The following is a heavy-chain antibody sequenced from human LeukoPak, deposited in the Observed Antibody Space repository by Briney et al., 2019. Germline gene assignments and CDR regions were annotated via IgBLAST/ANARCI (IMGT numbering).Heavy chain of an antibody. Sequence: PGGSLRLSCAASGFTFSSYEMNWVRQAPGKGLQWVSYIISSGSTIYYADSVKGRFTISRDNAKNSLYLQMNSLRAEDTAVYYCARDNDYGDYLVYWGQGTLVTVSS. D-gene: IGHD4-17*01. CDR2: IISSGSTI. CDR1: GFTFSSYE. V-gene: IGHV3-48*03. CDR3: ARDNDYGDYLVY. J-gene: IGHJ4*02.